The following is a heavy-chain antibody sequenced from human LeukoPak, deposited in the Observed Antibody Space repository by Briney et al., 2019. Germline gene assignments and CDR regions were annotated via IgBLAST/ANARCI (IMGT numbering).Heavy chain of an antibody. D-gene: IGHD2-8*01. CDR2: IKQDGSEK. V-gene: IGHV3-7*01. CDR1: GFTFSSYW. J-gene: IGHJ1*01. Sequence: GGSLRPSCAASGFTFSSYWMSWVRQAPGKGLEWVAKIKQDGSEKYYVDSVKGRFTISRDNAKNPLYLQMNSLRAEDTAVYYCARDRAGYRTNGVCYTGYFQHWGQGTLVTVSS. CDR3: ARDRAGYRTNGVCYTGYFQH.